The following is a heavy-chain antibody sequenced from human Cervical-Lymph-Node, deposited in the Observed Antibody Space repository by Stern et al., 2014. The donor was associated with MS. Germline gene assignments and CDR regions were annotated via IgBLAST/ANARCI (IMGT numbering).Heavy chain of an antibody. V-gene: IGHV1-2*02. CDR1: GYNFIEYY. CDR3: ARVRDY. CDR2: VNPNNGDP. J-gene: IGHJ4*02. Sequence: VQLVESGTEVKKPGASVKVSCKTSGYNFIEYYIHWVRQAPGQGLEWMGWVNPNNGDPNYAQKFRGRIAMTSDTSINTTYMELNRLTSGDTGIYYCARVRDYWGQGALVTVSS.